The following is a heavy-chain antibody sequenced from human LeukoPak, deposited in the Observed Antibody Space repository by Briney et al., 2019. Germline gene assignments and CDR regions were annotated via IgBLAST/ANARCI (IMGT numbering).Heavy chain of an antibody. CDR2: IIPILGIA. CDR3: ARDDPYCSGGSCYHFDY. V-gene: IGHV1-69*04. D-gene: IGHD2-15*01. J-gene: IGHJ4*02. Sequence: GASAKVSCKASGGTFSSYAISWVRQAPGQGLEWMGRIIPILGIANYAQKFQGRVTITADKSTSTAYMELSSLRSEDTAVYYCARDDPYCSGGSCYHFDYWGQGTLVTVSS. CDR1: GGTFSSYA.